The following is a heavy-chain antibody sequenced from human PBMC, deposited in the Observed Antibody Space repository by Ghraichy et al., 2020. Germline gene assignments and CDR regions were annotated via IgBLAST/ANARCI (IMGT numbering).Heavy chain of an antibody. Sequence: GGSLRLSCAASGFTFSGYGMSWVRQAPGKGLEWVANIKKDGSEKYYVDSVKGRFTISRDNAKNSLYLQMNSLRAEDMAVYYCARDLGSGWYFDYWGQGTLVTVSS. CDR3: ARDLGSGWYFDY. V-gene: IGHV3-7*01. CDR1: GFTFSGYG. CDR2: IKKDGSEK. J-gene: IGHJ4*02. D-gene: IGHD6-19*01.